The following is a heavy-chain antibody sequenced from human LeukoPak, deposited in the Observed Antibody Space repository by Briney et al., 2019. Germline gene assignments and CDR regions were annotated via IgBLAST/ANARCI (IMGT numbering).Heavy chain of an antibody. CDR2: IGGSDGRT. V-gene: IGHV3-23*01. Sequence: QPGGSLRLSCAASGFTFSTYAMSWVRQAPGKGLEWVSLIGGSDGRTRYADSVKGRFTISRDNSKNTLYLEMNSLRAEDTAVYYCAKDSSSYDWGYMDVWGEGTTVTISS. D-gene: IGHD3-22*01. CDR1: GFTFSTYA. CDR3: AKDSSSYDWGYMDV. J-gene: IGHJ6*03.